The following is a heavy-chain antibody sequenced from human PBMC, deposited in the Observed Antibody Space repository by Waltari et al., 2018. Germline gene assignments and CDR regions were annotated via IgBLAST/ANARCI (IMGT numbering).Heavy chain of an antibody. CDR3: ARDDSDSSAAFDI. J-gene: IGHJ3*02. CDR1: GFTFSSYW. CDR2: IKQDGSEK. Sequence: EVQLVESGGGLVQPGGSLRLSCAASGFTFSSYWMSWVRQAPGKGLEWVANIKQDGSEKDYVDSVKGRFTISRDNAKNSLYLQMNSLRAEDTAVYYCARDDSDSSAAFDIWGQGTMVTVSS. D-gene: IGHD3-22*01. V-gene: IGHV3-7*01.